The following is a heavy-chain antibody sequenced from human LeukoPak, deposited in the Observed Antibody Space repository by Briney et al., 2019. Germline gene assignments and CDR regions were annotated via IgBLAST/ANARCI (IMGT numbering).Heavy chain of an antibody. CDR3: ARDKTAYCGGDCFSDAFDI. V-gene: IGHV7-4-1*02. D-gene: IGHD2-21*02. Sequence: ASVKVSCKASGYTFTSYAMNWVRQAPGQGLEWMGWINTNTGNPTYAQGFTGRFVFSLDTSVSTAYLQISSLKAEDTAVYYCARDKTAYCGGDCFSDAFDIWGQGTMVTVSS. J-gene: IGHJ3*02. CDR1: GYTFTSYA. CDR2: INTNTGNP.